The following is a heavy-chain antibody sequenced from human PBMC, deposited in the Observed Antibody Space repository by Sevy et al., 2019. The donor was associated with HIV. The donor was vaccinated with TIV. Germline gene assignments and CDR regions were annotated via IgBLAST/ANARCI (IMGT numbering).Heavy chain of an antibody. D-gene: IGHD5-18*01. CDR1: GYTFTSYD. CDR2: MNPNSGNT. J-gene: IGHJ1*01. Sequence: ASVKVSCKASGYTFTSYDINWVRQATGQGLEWMGWMNPNSGNTGYAQKFQGRVTMTRNTSISTAYMELGSLRSEDTAGYYCARVRPRGYSYGYEHWGQGTLVTVSS. CDR3: ARVRPRGYSYGYEH. V-gene: IGHV1-8*01.